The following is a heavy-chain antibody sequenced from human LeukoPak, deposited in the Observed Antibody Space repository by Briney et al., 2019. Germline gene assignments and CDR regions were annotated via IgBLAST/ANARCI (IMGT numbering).Heavy chain of an antibody. Sequence: PSETLSLTCAVYGGSFSGYYWSWIRQPPGKGLEWIGEINHSGSTNYNPSLKSRVTISVDTSENQFSLKLSSVTAADTAVYYCARGYGDFWSGSYGDWGQGTLVTVSS. V-gene: IGHV4-34*01. CDR1: GGSFSGYY. J-gene: IGHJ4*02. CDR2: INHSGST. CDR3: ARGYGDFWSGSYGD. D-gene: IGHD3-3*01.